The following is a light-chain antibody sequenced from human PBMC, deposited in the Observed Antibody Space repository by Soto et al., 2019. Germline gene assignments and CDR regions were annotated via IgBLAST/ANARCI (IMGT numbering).Light chain of an antibody. Sequence: QSVLTQPPSVSGAPGQRITISCTGSTSNIGAGYDVHWYQQLPGTAPKLIIYTNNIRPSGVPDRFSGSKSGTSASLAITGLQADDEADYYCQSYDTSLSGSEVFGGGTKLTVL. V-gene: IGLV1-40*01. CDR2: TNN. CDR3: QSYDTSLSGSEV. CDR1: TSNIGAGYD. J-gene: IGLJ2*01.